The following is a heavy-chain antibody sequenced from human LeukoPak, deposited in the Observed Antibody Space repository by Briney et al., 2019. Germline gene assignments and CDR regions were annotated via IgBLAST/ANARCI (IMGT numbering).Heavy chain of an antibody. CDR3: ATSTSGYESGVAY. V-gene: IGHV1-8*01. J-gene: IGHJ4*02. D-gene: IGHD5-12*01. CDR2: MNPNSGKT. Sequence: AASVKVSCKASGYTFISYDINWVRQATGQGLEWMGWMNPNSGKTGYVQKFQGRVTMTRDTSISTAYMELSSLRSDDTAVYYCATSTSGYESGVAYWGQGTLVTVSS. CDR1: GYTFISYD.